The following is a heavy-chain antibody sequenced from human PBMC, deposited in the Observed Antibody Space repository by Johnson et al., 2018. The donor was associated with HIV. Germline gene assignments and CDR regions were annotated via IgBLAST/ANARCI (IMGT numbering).Heavy chain of an antibody. CDR3: AKTITMIGRFDAFDI. J-gene: IGHJ3*02. CDR1: GFTFSSYA. V-gene: IGHV3-30-3*02. CDR2: ISYDGSNK. D-gene: IGHD3-22*01. Sequence: QVQLVESGGGVVQPGGSLRLSCAASGFTFSSYAMHWVRQAPGKGLEWVAVISYDGSNKYYADSVKGRFTISRDNSKNTLHLQMNSLRAEDTAVYYCAKTITMIGRFDAFDIWGQGTMVTVSS.